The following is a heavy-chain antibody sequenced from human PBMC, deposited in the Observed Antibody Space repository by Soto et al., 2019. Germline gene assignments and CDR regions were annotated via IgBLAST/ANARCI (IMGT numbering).Heavy chain of an antibody. J-gene: IGHJ4*02. CDR3: ARGEQWLANDY. Sequence: QVQLVQSGAEVKKPGSSVKVSCKASGGTFSSYTISWVRQAPGQGLEWMGRIIPILGIANYAQKFQGRVTXTXXKSTSTAYMELSSLRSEDTAVYYCARGEQWLANDYWGQGTLVTVSS. V-gene: IGHV1-69*02. D-gene: IGHD6-19*01. CDR2: IIPILGIA. CDR1: GGTFSSYT.